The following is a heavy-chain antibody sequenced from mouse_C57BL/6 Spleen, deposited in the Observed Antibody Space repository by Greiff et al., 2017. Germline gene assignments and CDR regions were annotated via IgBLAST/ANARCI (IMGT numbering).Heavy chain of an antibody. CDR2: ISSGGSYT. V-gene: IGHV5-6*01. CDR3: ARQSGDFDY. CDR1: GFTFSSYG. J-gene: IGHJ2*01. Sequence: EVQVVESGGDLVKPGGSLKLSCAASGFTFSSYGMSWVRQTPDKRLEWVATISSGGSYTYYPDSVKGRFTISRDNAKHTLYLQMSSLKSEDTAMYYCARQSGDFDYWGQGTTLTVSS.